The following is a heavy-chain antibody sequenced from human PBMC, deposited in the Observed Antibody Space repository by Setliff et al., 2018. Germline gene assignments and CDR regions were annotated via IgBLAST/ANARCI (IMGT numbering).Heavy chain of an antibody. D-gene: IGHD3-10*01. V-gene: IGHV4-39*01. CDR1: GGSISSGSYY. CDR3: ARHLLVQGTYHFDY. CDR2: MYYSGST. Sequence: PSDTLSLTCSVSGGSISSGSYYWGWIRQSPGKGLEWIGSMYYSGSTYYNPSLKGRVTLSVDTTKSQFSLKLTSMTAADTAVYFCARHLLVQGTYHFDYWGQGSPVTVSS. J-gene: IGHJ4*02.